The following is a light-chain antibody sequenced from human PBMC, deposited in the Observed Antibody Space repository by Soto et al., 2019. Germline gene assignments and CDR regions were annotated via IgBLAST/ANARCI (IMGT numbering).Light chain of an antibody. V-gene: IGLV3-21*04. CDR3: QVWDSSSDHPV. Sequence: SYELTQPPSVSVAPGKTARITCGGNNIGSKSVHWYQQKPGQAPVLVIYYDSDRPSGIPERFSGSNSRNTATLTISRVEAGDEADYYCQVWDSSSDHPVFGGGTKVTVL. J-gene: IGLJ3*02. CDR1: NIGSKS. CDR2: YDS.